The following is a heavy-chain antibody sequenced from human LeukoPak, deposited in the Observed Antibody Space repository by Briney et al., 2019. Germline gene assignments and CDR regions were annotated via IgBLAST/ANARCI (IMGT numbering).Heavy chain of an antibody. CDR2: VIPILDTT. J-gene: IGHJ6*02. V-gene: IGHV1-69*04. CDR3: ARDSNGARAGYGMDV. CDR1: GGTFSSNA. Sequence: GASVKVSCKTSGGTFSSNAINWVRQAPGQGLEWMGRVIPILDTTNYAQKFQGRVTITADTSTSTAYMELSSLRSEDTAVYYCARDSNGARAGYGMDVWGQGTTVTVSS. D-gene: IGHD4-17*01.